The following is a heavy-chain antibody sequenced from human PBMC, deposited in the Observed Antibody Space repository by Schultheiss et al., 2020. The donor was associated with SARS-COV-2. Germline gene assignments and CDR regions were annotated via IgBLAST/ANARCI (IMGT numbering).Heavy chain of an antibody. Sequence: SGPTLVKPTQTLTLTCTFSGFSLSTSGVGVGWIRQPPGKALEWLALIYWDDDKRYSPSLISRLTITKDTTENQVVLTMTNLDPVDTATYYCAHTLVVVTGDAFDIWGQGTMVTVSS. D-gene: IGHD2-21*02. CDR2: IYWDDDK. CDR1: GFSLSTSGVG. J-gene: IGHJ3*02. V-gene: IGHV2-5*02. CDR3: AHTLVVVTGDAFDI.